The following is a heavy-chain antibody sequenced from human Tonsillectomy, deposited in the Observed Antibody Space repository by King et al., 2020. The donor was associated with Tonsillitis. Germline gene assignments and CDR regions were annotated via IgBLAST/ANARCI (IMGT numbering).Heavy chain of an antibody. Sequence: VQLVESGGGLVQPGGSLRLSCAASGFTFSSYAMSWVRQAPGKGLEWVSGMSGSGDSRYCADSVKGRFTISRDNSKNTLYLQMHSLRPEDTAVYYCAKGGVVADYYYFGVDVWGQGTTVTVSS. J-gene: IGHJ6*02. CDR3: AKGGVVADYYYFGVDV. V-gene: IGHV3-23*04. D-gene: IGHD5-12*01. CDR2: MSGSGDSR. CDR1: GFTFSSYA.